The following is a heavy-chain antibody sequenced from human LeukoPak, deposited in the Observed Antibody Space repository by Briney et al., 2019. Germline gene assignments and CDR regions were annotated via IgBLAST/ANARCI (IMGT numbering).Heavy chain of an antibody. Sequence: PGGSLRLSCAASGFTFDDYGMSWVRQAPGKGLEWVSGINWNGGSTGYADSVKGRFTISRDNAKNSLYLQMNSLRAEDTALYYCAREGDGSETNYYYYMDVWGKGTTVTVSS. J-gene: IGHJ6*03. D-gene: IGHD1-14*01. V-gene: IGHV3-20*04. CDR2: INWNGGST. CDR1: GFTFDDYG. CDR3: AREGDGSETNYYYYMDV.